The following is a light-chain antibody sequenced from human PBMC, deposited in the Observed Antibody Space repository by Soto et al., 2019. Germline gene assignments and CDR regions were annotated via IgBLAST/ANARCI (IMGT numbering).Light chain of an antibody. CDR1: QSFRGL. V-gene: IGKV3-20*01. CDR2: DAS. CDR3: KQYGGSPET. Sequence: EVVLTQSPVTLSLSPGERATLSCRASQSFRGLLAWCQQKPGQAPRLLIYDASRRAPGIPDRFSGSGSGTEFTLTIRRLEPEDFAVYYCKQYGGSPETFGQGTKVDIK. J-gene: IGKJ1*01.